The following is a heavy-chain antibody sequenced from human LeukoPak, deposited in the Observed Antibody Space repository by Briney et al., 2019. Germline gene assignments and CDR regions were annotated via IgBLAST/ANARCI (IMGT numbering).Heavy chain of an antibody. V-gene: IGHV3-53*01. J-gene: IGHJ3*02. Sequence: GGSLRLSCVASGFTVSSYYVSWVRQAPGKGLEWVSVIYSGGSTYYADSVEGRFTVSRDNSKNTLYLEMKSLRADDTAVYYCARAASSGYYGGAFDIWGQGTMVTVSS. CDR2: IYSGGST. D-gene: IGHD3-22*01. CDR1: GFTVSSYY. CDR3: ARAASSGYYGGAFDI.